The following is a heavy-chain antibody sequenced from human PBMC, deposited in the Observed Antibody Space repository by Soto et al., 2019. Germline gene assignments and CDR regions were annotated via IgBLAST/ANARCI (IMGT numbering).Heavy chain of an antibody. CDR2: ISSSSSTI. CDR1: GFTFSTYS. J-gene: IGHJ3*02. CDR3: ARDPTSDIVLMVYAMHDAFDI. V-gene: IGHV3-48*01. D-gene: IGHD2-8*01. Sequence: EAQLVESGGGLVQPGGSLRLSCAASGFTFSTYSMNWVRQTPGKGLEWVSYISSSSSTIYYAESVKGRFTISRDNAKNSLYLQMNSLRAEDTAVYYCARDPTSDIVLMVYAMHDAFDIWGRGHRSPSLQ.